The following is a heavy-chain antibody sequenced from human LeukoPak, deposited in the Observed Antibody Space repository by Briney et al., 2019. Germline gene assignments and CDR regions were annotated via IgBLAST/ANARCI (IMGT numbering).Heavy chain of an antibody. V-gene: IGHV3-7*01. J-gene: IGHJ3*01. D-gene: IGHD1-1*01. Sequence: LTGGSLRLSCAASGFTFSSYWMTWVRQAPGKGLEWVANIKQDGSEKYYVDSVKGRFTISRDNAKNSLYLQMNSLRAEDTATYFCARRGTDASFSFFDVWGQGTMVTVSS. CDR1: GFTFSSYW. CDR3: ARRGTDASFSFFDV. CDR2: IKQDGSEK.